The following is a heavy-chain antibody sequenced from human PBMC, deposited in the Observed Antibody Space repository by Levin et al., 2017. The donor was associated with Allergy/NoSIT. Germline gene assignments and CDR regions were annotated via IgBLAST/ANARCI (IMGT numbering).Heavy chain of an antibody. J-gene: IGHJ5*02. D-gene: IGHD3-10*01. CDR2: IYYSGST. V-gene: IGHV4-39*01. CDR1: GGSISSSSYY. CDR3: ARVLLWFGELLLSWFDP. Sequence: SETLSLTCTVSGGSISSSSYYWGWIRQPPGKGLEWIGSIYYSGSTYYNPSLKSRVTISVDTSKNQFSLKLSSVTAADTAVYYCARVLLWFGELLLSWFDPWGQGTLVTVSS.